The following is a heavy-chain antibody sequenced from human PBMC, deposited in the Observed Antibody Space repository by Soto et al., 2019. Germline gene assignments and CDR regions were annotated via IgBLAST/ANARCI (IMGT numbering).Heavy chain of an antibody. J-gene: IGHJ3*02. CDR1: GGSISSGDYY. CDR2: IYYSGTT. V-gene: IGHV4-30-4*01. CDR3: ARAFGYPDSSVYSLKDVFDI. Sequence: QVQLQESGPGLVKPSQTLSLTCTVSGGSISSGDYYWSWLRQPPGKGLEWIGYIYYSGTTYYNPSXXXRVSMSVDTAXXQXSXXLSSVTAADTAVYYCARAFGYPDSSVYSLKDVFDIWGQGTMVTVSS. D-gene: IGHD3-22*01.